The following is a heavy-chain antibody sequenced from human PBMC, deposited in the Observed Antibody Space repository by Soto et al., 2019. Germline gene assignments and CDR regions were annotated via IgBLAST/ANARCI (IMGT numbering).Heavy chain of an antibody. CDR3: ARDGYDGSGSPYPAY. J-gene: IGHJ4*02. CDR2: IYYLGST. Sequence: SETLSLTCSFSGGSMSEYFWSWIRQSPGKGLEWIGYIYYLGSTDYNPSLMSGVTISVDTSKRQFSLRLTSVTAADTAVYYCARDGYDGSGSPYPAYWGPGTKVTVS. V-gene: IGHV4-59*01. D-gene: IGHD3-10*01. CDR1: GGSMSEYF.